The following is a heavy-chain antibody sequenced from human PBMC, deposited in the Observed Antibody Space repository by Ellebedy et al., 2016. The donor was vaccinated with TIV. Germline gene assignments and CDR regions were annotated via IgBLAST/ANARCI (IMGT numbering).Heavy chain of an antibody. J-gene: IGHJ4*02. Sequence: GESLKISCAASGISLRSYAMSWVRQAPGKGLEWVSTIAGTGGTTYYRDSVKGRFTVSRDTSRNTLFLQMSSLRVEDTAIYYCVRGRSGTYIHHAFDSWGQGTLVTVSS. CDR1: GISLRSYA. D-gene: IGHD1-14*01. V-gene: IGHV3-23*01. CDR2: IAGTGGTT. CDR3: VRGRSGTYIHHAFDS.